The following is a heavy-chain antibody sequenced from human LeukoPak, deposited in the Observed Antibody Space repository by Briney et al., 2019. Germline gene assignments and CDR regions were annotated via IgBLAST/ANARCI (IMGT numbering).Heavy chain of an antibody. CDR3: ARVGTDPLQTLDY. J-gene: IGHJ4*02. Sequence: SSETLSLTCTVSGGSISSYYWSWIRQPPGKGLEWIGYIYYSGSTNYNPSLKSRVTISVDTSKNQFSLKLSSVTAADTAVYYCARVGTDPLQTLDYWGQGTLVTVSS. CDR2: IYYSGST. CDR1: GGSISSYY. D-gene: IGHD3/OR15-3a*01. V-gene: IGHV4-59*01.